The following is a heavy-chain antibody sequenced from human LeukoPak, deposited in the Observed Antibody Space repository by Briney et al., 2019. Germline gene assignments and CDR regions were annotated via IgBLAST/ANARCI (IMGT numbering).Heavy chain of an antibody. CDR2: ISSSGSDI. Sequence: GGSLRLSCVASGFTFSDYYMTWIRQAPGKGLEWVSYISSSGSDIYNADSVKGRFTISRDNAKNSLYLQMNSLRAGGTAVYYCARDPYGSGRKGSWGQGTLVTVSS. J-gene: IGHJ5*02. D-gene: IGHD3-10*01. V-gene: IGHV3-11*04. CDR1: GFTFSDYY. CDR3: ARDPYGSGRKGS.